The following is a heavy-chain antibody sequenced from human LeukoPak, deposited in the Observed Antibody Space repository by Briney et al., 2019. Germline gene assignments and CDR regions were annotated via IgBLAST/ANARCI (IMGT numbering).Heavy chain of an antibody. CDR3: ARSFMVRLVLNWYIDL. D-gene: IGHD3-10*01. Sequence: GASVKVSCKASGYTFTDYYMHWVRQAPGQGLEWMGWINPNSGGTNYAQKFQGRVTMTRDTSISTAYMELSRLRSDDTAVYYCARSFMVRLVLNWYIDLWGRGTLVTVSS. CDR2: INPNSGGT. V-gene: IGHV1-2*02. J-gene: IGHJ2*01. CDR1: GYTFTDYY.